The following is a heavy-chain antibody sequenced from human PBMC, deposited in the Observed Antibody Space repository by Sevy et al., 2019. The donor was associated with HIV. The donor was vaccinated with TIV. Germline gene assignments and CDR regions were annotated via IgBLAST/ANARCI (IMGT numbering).Heavy chain of an antibody. CDR3: ARYMGSGTSFDY. D-gene: IGHD6-13*01. V-gene: IGHV4-59*13. J-gene: IGHJ4*02. CDR1: GGSITNYY. Sequence: SETLSPTCTVSGGSITNYYWGWIRQPPGMRLEWIGYIHSSGNTNSNPSLKSRVTISVDTSKNQFSLNLNSVTAADTAVYYCARYMGSGTSFDYWGQGTLVTVSS. CDR2: IHSSGNT.